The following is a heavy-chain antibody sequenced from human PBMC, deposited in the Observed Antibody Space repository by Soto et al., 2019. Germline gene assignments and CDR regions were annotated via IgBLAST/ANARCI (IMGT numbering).Heavy chain of an antibody. CDR2: IRTKDNSYAT. CDR1: GFIFSDSA. V-gene: IGHV3-73*01. Sequence: GGSLRLSCAASGFIFSDSAIHWVRQASGKGLEWVGRIRTKDNSYATAYAASVKGRFIISRDDSVNTAYLQMNSLKTEDTAVYYCTRLPVTISSGTLIDYWGQGTLVTVSS. J-gene: IGHJ4*02. CDR3: TRLPVTISSGTLIDY. D-gene: IGHD6-6*01.